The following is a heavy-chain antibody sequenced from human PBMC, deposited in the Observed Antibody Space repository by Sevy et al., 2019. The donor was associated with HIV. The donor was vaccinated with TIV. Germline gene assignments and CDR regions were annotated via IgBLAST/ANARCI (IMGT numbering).Heavy chain of an antibody. V-gene: IGHV3-33*01. J-gene: IGHJ5*02. CDR3: AGSYLSRTAWFDP. CDR2: IWHDGSPK. Sequence: GGSLRLSCAASEFTFSNYAMHWVRQAPGKGLEWVAVIWHDGSPKYYADSVKGRFTISRDNSKNILYLQMNSLRAEDTSVYYCAGSYLSRTAWFDPWGQGTLVTVSS. D-gene: IGHD1-1*01. CDR1: EFTFSNYA.